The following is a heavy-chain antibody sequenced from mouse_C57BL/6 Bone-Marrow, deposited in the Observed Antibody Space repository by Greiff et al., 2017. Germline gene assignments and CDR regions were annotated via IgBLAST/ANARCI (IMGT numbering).Heavy chain of an antibody. CDR1: GYTFTDYE. CDR2: IDPETGGT. CDR3: TRGRDDWTGY. V-gene: IGHV1-15*01. J-gene: IGHJ2*01. D-gene: IGHD2-13*01. Sequence: QVQLQQSGAELVRPGASVTLSCKASGYTFTDYEMHWVKQTPVHGLEWIGAIDPETGGTDYNQKFKGKAILTADKSSSTAYMELRSLTSEDSAVYYCTRGRDDWTGYWGQGTTLTVSS.